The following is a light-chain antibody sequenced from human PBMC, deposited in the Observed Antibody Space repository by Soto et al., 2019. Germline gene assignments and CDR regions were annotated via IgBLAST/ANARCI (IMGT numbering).Light chain of an antibody. J-gene: IGKJ2*01. CDR2: GAS. CDR1: QSVSRT. V-gene: IGKV3-15*01. CDR3: QQYDSWQYT. Sequence: EIVMTQSPASLSVSPGERATLSCRASQSVSRTLAWYQQKPGQAPRLLIYGASTRATGIPARFSGRGSGTDFTLTISSLQSEYFAVYYCQQYDSWQYTFGQGTKVDI.